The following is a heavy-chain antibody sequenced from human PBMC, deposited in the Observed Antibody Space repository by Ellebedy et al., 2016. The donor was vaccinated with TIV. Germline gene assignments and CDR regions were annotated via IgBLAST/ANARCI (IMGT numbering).Heavy chain of an antibody. CDR2: VYSGGGT. CDR1: GFTFSIYA. CDR3: ARGEAGTSWCYHFDL. Sequence: GESLKISCAASGFTFSIYAMSWVRQAPGKGLEWVSSVYSGGGTVYADSVKGRFTTSRDSSNNTLYLQMNNLRVDDTAVYYCARGEAGTSWCYHFDLWGQGTLITVSS. V-gene: IGHV3-23*05. D-gene: IGHD6-13*01. J-gene: IGHJ4*02.